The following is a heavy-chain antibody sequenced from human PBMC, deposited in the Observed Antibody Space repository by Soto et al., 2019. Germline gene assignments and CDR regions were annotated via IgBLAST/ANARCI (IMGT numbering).Heavy chain of an antibody. Sequence: QVQLVESGGGLVKPGGSLRLSCAASGFTFSDYYMSWIRQAPGKGLEWISYISSNSKYKNPADSVRGRFTISRDNAKTSLYLQRNGLRAEDTAVYYCARATGYYHTSGSDSWGQGTLVTVSS. V-gene: IGHV3-11*06. CDR1: GFTFSDYY. CDR2: ISSNSKYK. J-gene: IGHJ4*02. CDR3: ARATGYYHTSGSDS. D-gene: IGHD3-22*01.